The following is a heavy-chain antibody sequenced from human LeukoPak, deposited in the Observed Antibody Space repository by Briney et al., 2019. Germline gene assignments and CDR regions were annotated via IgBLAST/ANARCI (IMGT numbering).Heavy chain of an antibody. J-gene: IGHJ6*02. V-gene: IGHV4-31*03. CDR1: GGSISSGGYY. Sequence: SETLSRTCSVSGGSISSGGYYWNWIRQYPGKGLEWIGSIYYSGTTYYNPSLKNRVAISVDTSKNQFFLKLNSVTAADTAVYYCARDASLDVWGQGTTVTVSS. CDR3: ARDASLDV. CDR2: IYYSGTT.